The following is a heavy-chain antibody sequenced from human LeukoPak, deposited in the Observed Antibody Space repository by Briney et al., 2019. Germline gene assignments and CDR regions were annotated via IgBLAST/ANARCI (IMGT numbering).Heavy chain of an antibody. D-gene: IGHD6-13*01. CDR1: GFTFSSYS. J-gene: IGHJ6*02. CDR3: ARDRYSSSWYSIYYYGMDV. Sequence: GGSLRLSCAASGFTFSSYSMTWVRQAPGKGLEWVSSISSSSYIYYADSVKGRFTISRDNAKNSLYLQMNSLRAEDTAVYYCARDRYSSSWYSIYYYGMDVWGQGTTVTVSS. V-gene: IGHV3-21*01. CDR2: ISSSSYI.